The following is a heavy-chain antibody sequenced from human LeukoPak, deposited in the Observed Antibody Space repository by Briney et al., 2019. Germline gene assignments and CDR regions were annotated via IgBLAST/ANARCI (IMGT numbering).Heavy chain of an antibody. CDR3: AGHHPRNTVDF. V-gene: IGHV4-59*08. CDR1: GGSISLYY. CDR2: LSEIGSI. J-gene: IGHJ4*02. D-gene: IGHD2-8*02. Sequence: TSETLSLTCTVSGGSISLYYWSWMTHPPGKGLVGSAYLSEIGSINYIPSLKSRVTISLDTSKNQFSLKLSSVAAADTAVYYCAGHHPRNTVDFWGQGTLVTVSS.